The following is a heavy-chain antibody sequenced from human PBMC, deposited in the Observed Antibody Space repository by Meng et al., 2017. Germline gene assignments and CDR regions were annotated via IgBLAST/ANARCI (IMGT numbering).Heavy chain of an antibody. D-gene: IGHD3-10*01. J-gene: IGHJ4*02. CDR1: GGSTSSNY. CDR3: AREGVRGSGSYWDY. V-gene: IGHV4-59*01. CDR2: IYHSGST. Sequence: GSLRLSCTVSGGSTSSNYWNWIRQPPGKGLEWIWYIYHSGSTSYNPSLKSRVTISVDTSKNQFSLTLSSVTAADPATYYCAREGVRGSGSYWDYWGQGTLVTVSS.